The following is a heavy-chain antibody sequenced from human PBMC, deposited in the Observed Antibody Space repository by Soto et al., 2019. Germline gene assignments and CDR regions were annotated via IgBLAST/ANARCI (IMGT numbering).Heavy chain of an antibody. Sequence: QITLKESGPTLVKPTQTLTLTCTFSGVSLSTSGVGVGWIRQPPGNALDWLALIYWDDNKRDSPSLKTRLTNTKDTNKNQVVLTKTNMHPADTATYYYAPSLVMAEDFDYWGQGTLVTVSS. V-gene: IGHV2-5*02. CDR2: IYWDDNK. D-gene: IGHD6-19*01. CDR1: GVSLSTSGVG. CDR3: APSLVMAEDFDY. J-gene: IGHJ4*02.